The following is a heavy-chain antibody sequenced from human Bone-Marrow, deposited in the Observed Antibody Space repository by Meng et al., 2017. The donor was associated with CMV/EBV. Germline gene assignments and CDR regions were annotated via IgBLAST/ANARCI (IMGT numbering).Heavy chain of an antibody. CDR2: IIPILGIA. Sequence: SVKVSCKASGYTFNSYDINWVRQAPGQGLEWMGGIIPILGIANYAQKFQGRVTITADKSTSTAYMELSSLRSEDTAVYYCARVMGPSSWYGLRYGMDVCGQGTTVTVSS. D-gene: IGHD6-13*01. CDR1: GYTFNSYD. V-gene: IGHV1-69*10. CDR3: ARVMGPSSWYGLRYGMDV. J-gene: IGHJ6*02.